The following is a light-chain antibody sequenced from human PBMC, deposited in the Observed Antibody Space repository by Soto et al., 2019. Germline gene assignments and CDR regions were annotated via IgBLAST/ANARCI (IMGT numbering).Light chain of an antibody. CDR2: GNS. Sequence: QSVLTQPPSVSGAPGQRVTISCTGSSSNIGAGYDVHWYQQLPGTAPKLLIYGNSNRPSGVPDRFSGSKSGTSASLAITGIQDEDEADYYCQSYDSSLSALFGGGTKLTVL. J-gene: IGLJ3*02. CDR3: QSYDSSLSAL. CDR1: SSNIGAGYD. V-gene: IGLV1-40*01.